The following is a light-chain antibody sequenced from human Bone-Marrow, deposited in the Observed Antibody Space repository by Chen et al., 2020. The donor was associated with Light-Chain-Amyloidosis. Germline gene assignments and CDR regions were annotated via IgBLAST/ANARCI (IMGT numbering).Light chain of an antibody. CDR2: EVT. J-gene: IGLJ1*01. CDR3: SSYTITNTLV. V-gene: IGLV2-14*01. Sequence: QSALTQPASVSGSPGQSITIHCTGTSCDVGGDNHVSWYQQHPDKAPKLMIYEVTNRPSWVPDRFSGSKSDNTASLTISGLQTEDEADYFCSSYTITNTLVFGSGTRVTVL. CDR1: SCDVGGDNH.